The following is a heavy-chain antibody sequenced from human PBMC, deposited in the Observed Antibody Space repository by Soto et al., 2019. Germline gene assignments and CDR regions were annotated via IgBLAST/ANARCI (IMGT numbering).Heavy chain of an antibody. J-gene: IGHJ5*02. V-gene: IGHV1-8*01. CDR2: MNPNSGNT. CDR3: ARGNVDIVATIVHNWFDP. D-gene: IGHD5-12*01. Sequence: ASVKVSCRASGCTFTSYDINWVRQATGQGLEWMGWMNPNSGNTGYAQKFQGRVTMTRNTSISTAYMELSSLRSEDTAVYYCARGNVDIVATIVHNWFDPWGQGTLVTVSS. CDR1: GCTFTSYD.